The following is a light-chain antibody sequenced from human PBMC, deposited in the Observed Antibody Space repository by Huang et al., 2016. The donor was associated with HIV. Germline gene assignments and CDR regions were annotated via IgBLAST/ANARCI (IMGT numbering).Light chain of an antibody. J-gene: IGKJ1*01. V-gene: IGKV1-9*01. CDR3: QQLNSYPRT. CDR2: AAS. CDR1: QGLSSY. Sequence: IQLTQSPSSLSASVGDRVTITCRASQGLSSYLAWYQQKPAKAPKLLIYAASTLHSGVPSRFSGSGSGTDFTLTISSLQPEDFATYYCQQLNSYPRTFGQGTKVEIK.